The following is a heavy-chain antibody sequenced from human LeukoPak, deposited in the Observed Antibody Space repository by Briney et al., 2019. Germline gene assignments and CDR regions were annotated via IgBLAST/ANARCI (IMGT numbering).Heavy chain of an antibody. J-gene: IGHJ4*02. CDR1: GFTVSSNY. V-gene: IGHV3-53*01. CDR3: AKDSIMVPYYFDY. CDR2: IYSGADT. Sequence: TGGSLRLSCAASGFTVSSNYMSWVRQAPGKGLEWVSLIYSGADTYYADSVKGRFTISRDNSKNTLYLQMNSLRAEDTAVYYCAKDSIMVPYYFDYWGQGTLVTVSS. D-gene: IGHD3-10*01.